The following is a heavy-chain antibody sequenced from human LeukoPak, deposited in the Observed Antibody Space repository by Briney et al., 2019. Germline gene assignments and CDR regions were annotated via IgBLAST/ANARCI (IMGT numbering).Heavy chain of an antibody. J-gene: IGHJ6*02. CDR2: IGVGGRPT. CDR3: AKNTWKSSDSGRGRMDV. Sequence: GGSLRLSCAASGFSFSHYSMTWARQASGRGLEWISYIGVGGRPTNYADSVKARFTISRDDAQNSLYLQMNSLRAEDTAVYYCAKNTWKSSDSGRGRMDVWGQGTTVTVSS. V-gene: IGHV3-48*01. CDR1: GFSFSHYS. D-gene: IGHD3-10*01.